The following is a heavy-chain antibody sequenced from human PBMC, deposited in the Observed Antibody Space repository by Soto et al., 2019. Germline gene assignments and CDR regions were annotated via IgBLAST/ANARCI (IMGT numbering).Heavy chain of an antibody. Sequence: SETLSVTCSVSGDSLHSYYWSWIRQPPGKGLEWVGYIYYAGSTTYNPSLKSRVTISLDTSKNQFSLELTSVTAADTAVYYCARLGGYYQAPSAWGQGILVTVS. CDR2: IYYAGST. CDR1: GDSLHSYY. CDR3: ARLGGYYQAPSA. D-gene: IGHD3-3*01. J-gene: IGHJ5*02. V-gene: IGHV4-59*08.